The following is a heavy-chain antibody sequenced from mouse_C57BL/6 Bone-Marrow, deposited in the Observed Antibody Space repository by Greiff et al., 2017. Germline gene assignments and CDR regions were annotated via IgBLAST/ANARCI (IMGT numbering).Heavy chain of an antibody. V-gene: IGHV3-5*01. CDR3: ARDGTTVVAELTGTWGYAMDY. J-gene: IGHJ4*01. CDR2: IYYSGTI. D-gene: IGHD1-1*01. CDR1: GISITTGNYR. Sequence: EVKLEESGPGLVKPSQTVFLTCTVTGISITTGNYRWSWIRQFPGNKLEWIGYIYYSGTITYNPSLTSRTTITRDTPKNQFFLEMNSLTAEDTATYYCARDGTTVVAELTGTWGYAMDYWGQGTSVTVSS.